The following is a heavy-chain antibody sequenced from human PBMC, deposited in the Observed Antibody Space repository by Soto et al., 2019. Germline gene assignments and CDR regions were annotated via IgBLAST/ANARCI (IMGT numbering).Heavy chain of an antibody. CDR3: ARISGSYSSYFDY. CDR1: GYTFSDYY. CDR2: ISSSSSYT. Sequence: QVQLVQSGAEVKKPGASVKVSCKASGYTFSDYYMSWIRQAPGKGLEWVSYISSSSSYTNYADSVKGRFTISRDNAKNSLYLQMNSLRAEDTAVYYCARISGSYSSYFDYWGQGTLVTVSS. J-gene: IGHJ4*02. V-gene: IGHV3-11*05. D-gene: IGHD1-26*01.